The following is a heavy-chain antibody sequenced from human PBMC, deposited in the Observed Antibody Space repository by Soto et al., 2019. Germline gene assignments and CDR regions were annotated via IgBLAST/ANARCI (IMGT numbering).Heavy chain of an antibody. CDR1: GGSISSYY. D-gene: IGHD6-13*01. Sequence: QVQLQESGPGLVKPSETLSLTCTVSGGSISSYYWSWIRQPPGTGLEWIGYIYYSGSTNYNPSPKSRVTISVDTSKNQFSLKLSSVTAADTAVYYCARGLAAGGTYYFDYWGQGTLVTVSS. V-gene: IGHV4-59*01. CDR3: ARGLAAGGTYYFDY. CDR2: IYYSGST. J-gene: IGHJ4*02.